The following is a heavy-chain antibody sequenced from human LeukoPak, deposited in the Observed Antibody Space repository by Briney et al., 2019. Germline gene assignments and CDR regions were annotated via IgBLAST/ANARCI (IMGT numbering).Heavy chain of an antibody. CDR2: TNSDGNTI. Sequence: PGGSLRLSCAASGFTFSNNLMHWVRQGPGKGLVWVSHTNSDGNTIRYADSVKGRFTISRDNAKNTLYLQMNSLRAEDTAVYFCARDFSGAIDYWGRGAQVTVSS. CDR3: ARDFSGAIDY. CDR1: GFTFSNNL. D-gene: IGHD3-10*01. J-gene: IGHJ4*02. V-gene: IGHV3-74*01.